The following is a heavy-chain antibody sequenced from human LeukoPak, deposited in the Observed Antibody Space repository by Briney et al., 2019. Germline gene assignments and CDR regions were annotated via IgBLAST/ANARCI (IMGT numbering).Heavy chain of an antibody. V-gene: IGHV4-39*07. D-gene: IGHD6-13*01. CDR2: IYYSGST. Sequence: SETLSLTCTVSGGSISSSSYYWGWIRQPPGKGLEWIGSIYYSGSTYYNPSLKSRVTISVDTSKNQFSLKLSSVTAADTAVYYCAKDIGSSSSWYDYWGQGTLVTVSS. CDR3: AKDIGSSSSWYDY. J-gene: IGHJ4*02. CDR1: GGSISSSSYY.